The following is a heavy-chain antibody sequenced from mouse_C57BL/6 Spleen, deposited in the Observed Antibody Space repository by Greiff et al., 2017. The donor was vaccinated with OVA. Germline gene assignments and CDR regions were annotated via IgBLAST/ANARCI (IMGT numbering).Heavy chain of an antibody. Sequence: EVQRVESGGGLVKPGGSLKLSCAASGFTFSDYGMHWVRQAPEKGLEWVAYISSGSSTIYYADTVKGRFTISRDNAKNTLFLQMTSLRSEDTAMYYCARYDGYEDYAMDYWGQGTSVTVSS. J-gene: IGHJ4*01. D-gene: IGHD2-3*01. CDR2: ISSGSSTI. V-gene: IGHV5-17*01. CDR1: GFTFSDYG. CDR3: ARYDGYEDYAMDY.